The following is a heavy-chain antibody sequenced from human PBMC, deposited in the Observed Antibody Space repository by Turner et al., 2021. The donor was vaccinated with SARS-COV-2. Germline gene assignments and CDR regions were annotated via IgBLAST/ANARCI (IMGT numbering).Heavy chain of an antibody. V-gene: IGHV3-9*01. CDR1: GFTFDDYA. Sequence: EVQLVESGGGLVQPGRSLRLSCSASGFTFDDYAMHWVRQAPGKGLEWVSGSSWNSGSIGYADSVKGRFTISRDNAKNSLYLQMNSLRAEDTALYYCAKARGGWYGDEYYFDYWGQGTLVTVSS. J-gene: IGHJ4*02. CDR3: AKARGGWYGDEYYFDY. D-gene: IGHD6-19*01. CDR2: SSWNSGSI.